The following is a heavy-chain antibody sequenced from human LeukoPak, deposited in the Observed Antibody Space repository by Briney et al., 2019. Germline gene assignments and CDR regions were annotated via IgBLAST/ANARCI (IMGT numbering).Heavy chain of an antibody. Sequence: GASVKVTCKASGYTFTKYAMDWVRQAPGQGLEWMGWINTNTGNPTYAQGFTGRFLFSLDTSVSTAYLQIISLQAEDTAVYYCAREFQAVTDFDYWGQGTLVTVSS. CDR2: INTNTGNP. CDR3: AREFQAVTDFDY. J-gene: IGHJ4*02. D-gene: IGHD4-17*01. CDR1: GYTFTKYA. V-gene: IGHV7-4-1*02.